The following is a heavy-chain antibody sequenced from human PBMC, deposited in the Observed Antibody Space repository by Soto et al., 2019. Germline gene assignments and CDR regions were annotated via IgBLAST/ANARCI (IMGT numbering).Heavy chain of an antibody. CDR1: GGYISSGGYY. J-gene: IGHJ3*02. Sequence: QVQLQESGPGLVKPSQTLSLTCTVSGGYISSGGYYWSWIRQHPGKGLGLIGYIYYSGSTYYNPSLESRVTIQVEASKNQFSPKRSSVTAADTAVYYCARTIRWGGGAFDIWGQGTMVTVSS. CDR3: ARTIRWGGGAFDI. D-gene: IGHD3-16*01. CDR2: IYYSGST. V-gene: IGHV4-31*03.